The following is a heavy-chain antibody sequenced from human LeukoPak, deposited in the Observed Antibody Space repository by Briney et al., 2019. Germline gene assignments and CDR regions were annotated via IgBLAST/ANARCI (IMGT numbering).Heavy chain of an antibody. Sequence: PSGTLSLTCAVSGGSISSSNWWSWVHQPPGKGLEWIGEIYHSGSTNYNPSLKSRVTISVDKSKNQFSLKLSSVTAADTAVYYCARDKREPRYAFDIWGQGTMITVSS. CDR2: IYHSGST. CDR3: ARDKREPRYAFDI. V-gene: IGHV4-4*02. D-gene: IGHD1-26*01. CDR1: GGSISSSNW. J-gene: IGHJ3*02.